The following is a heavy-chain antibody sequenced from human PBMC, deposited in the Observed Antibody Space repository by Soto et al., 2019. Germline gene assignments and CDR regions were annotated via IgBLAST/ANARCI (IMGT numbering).Heavy chain of an antibody. CDR1: GGTFGRNT. CDR3: ARDLNWAIDY. Sequence: QVHLVQSAAEVKKPGSSVRVSCTTSGGTFGRNTIAWIRQAPEQGLEWMGHVVPIFGISNYAQKFRGRLTITADESTTTAYMELSSLTSEDTAVYYCARDLNWAIDYWGQGSLVIVSS. V-gene: IGHV1-69*01. CDR2: VVPIFGIS. D-gene: IGHD3-16*01. J-gene: IGHJ4*02.